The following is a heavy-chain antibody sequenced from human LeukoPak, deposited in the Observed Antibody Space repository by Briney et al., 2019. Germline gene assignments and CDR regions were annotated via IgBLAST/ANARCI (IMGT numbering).Heavy chain of an antibody. Sequence: SETLSLTCAVYGGSFSGYYWSWIRQPLGKGLEWIGEINHSGSTNYNPSLKSRVTISVDTSKNQFSLKLSSVTAADTAVYYCARVLAGGCFDYWGQGTLVAVSS. J-gene: IGHJ4*02. V-gene: IGHV4-34*01. CDR2: INHSGST. CDR1: GGSFSGYY. D-gene: IGHD1-14*01. CDR3: ARVLAGGCFDY.